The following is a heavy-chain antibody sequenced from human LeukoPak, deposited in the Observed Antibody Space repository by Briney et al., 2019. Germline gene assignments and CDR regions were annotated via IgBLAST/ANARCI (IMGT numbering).Heavy chain of an antibody. V-gene: IGHV3-7*01. J-gene: IGHJ3*02. CDR1: GFTFNNYW. CDR3: ARNYGGKGFDI. D-gene: IGHD4-23*01. CDR2: INQDGSDK. Sequence: PGGSPRLSCVASGFTFNNYWMSWVRQAPGKGLEWVANINQDGSDKYCVDSVKGRITVSRDNANNSQYLQMHSLRADDTAVYYCARNYGGKGFDIWGQGTVVTVSS.